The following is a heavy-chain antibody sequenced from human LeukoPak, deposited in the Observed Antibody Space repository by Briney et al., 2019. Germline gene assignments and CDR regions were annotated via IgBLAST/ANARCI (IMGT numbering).Heavy chain of an antibody. Sequence: GGSLRLSCAASGFTFISYGMQWVRQAPGKGLVWVSRINTDGSSTSYADSVKGRFTVSRDNAKNTVYLQVNSLRAEDTAVYFCTRELPREVALDYWGQGTLVTVSS. CDR2: INTDGSST. D-gene: IGHD1-26*01. CDR1: GFTFISYG. CDR3: TRELPREVALDY. J-gene: IGHJ4*01. V-gene: IGHV3-74*01.